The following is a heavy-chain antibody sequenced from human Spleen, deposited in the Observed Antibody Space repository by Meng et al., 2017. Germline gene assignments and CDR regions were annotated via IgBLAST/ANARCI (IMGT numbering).Heavy chain of an antibody. CDR1: GFTFRSYS. Sequence: EAQLVESGGGLVNPGGSLRLSCAAPGFTFRSYSMTWVRQAPGKGLEWVSSISSSSSYIYYADSVKGRFTISRENAKNSLYLQMNSLRAEDTAVYYCARGTRDGYSTNWFDPWGQGTLVTVSS. D-gene: IGHD5-24*01. CDR3: ARGTRDGYSTNWFDP. CDR2: ISSSSSYI. V-gene: IGHV3-21*01. J-gene: IGHJ5*02.